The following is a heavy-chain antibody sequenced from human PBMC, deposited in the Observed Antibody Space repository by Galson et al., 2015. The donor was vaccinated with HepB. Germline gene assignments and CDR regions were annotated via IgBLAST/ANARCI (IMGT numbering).Heavy chain of an antibody. V-gene: IGHV3-23*01. CDR2: ITGSGGNT. J-gene: IGHJ4*02. CDR3: ANAPFITR. D-gene: IGHD3-22*01. Sequence: LRLSCAASGFPFTSFVMSWVRQAPGKGLEWVSGITGSGGNTYYADSVKGRFSISRDNSKNTLYLQMNSLRVEDTAVYYCANAPFITRWGQGTLVTVSS. CDR1: GFPFTSFV.